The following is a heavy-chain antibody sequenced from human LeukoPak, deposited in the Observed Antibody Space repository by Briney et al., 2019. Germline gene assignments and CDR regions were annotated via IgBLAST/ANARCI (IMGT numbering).Heavy chain of an antibody. D-gene: IGHD3-16*02. V-gene: IGHV1-8*01. CDR1: GYTFTSYD. CDR3: ARDTAFMITFGGVIAASYFDY. Sequence: VASVKVSCKTSGYTFTSYDINWVRQATGQGLEWMGWMNPNSGNTGYAQKFQGRISMTRNTSISTAYMELSSLGSEETAVYYCARDTAFMITFGGVIAASYFDYWGQGTLVTVSS. CDR2: MNPNSGNT. J-gene: IGHJ4*02.